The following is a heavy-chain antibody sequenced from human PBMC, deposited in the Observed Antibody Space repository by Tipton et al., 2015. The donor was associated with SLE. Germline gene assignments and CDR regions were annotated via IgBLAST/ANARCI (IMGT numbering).Heavy chain of an antibody. CDR3: ARWNFVTMTGGFDI. CDR1: GGSISTSSYY. D-gene: IGHD1-7*01. J-gene: IGHJ3*02. V-gene: IGHV4-39*07. CDR2: INYRGTT. Sequence: TLSLTCTVSGGSISTSSYYWAWIRQPPGKGLECIGNINYRGTTSYNPSHKSRVTMSVDTSQNQFSLTLRSVTAADTAIYYCARWNFVTMTGGFDIWGQGTMVTVSS.